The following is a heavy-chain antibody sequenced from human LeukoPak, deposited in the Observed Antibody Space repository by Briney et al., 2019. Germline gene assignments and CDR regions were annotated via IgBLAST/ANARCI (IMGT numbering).Heavy chain of an antibody. J-gene: IGHJ6*02. CDR2: ISWNSGSI. CDR1: GFTFSSYA. Sequence: GGSLRLSCAASGFTFSSYAMSWVRQAPGKGLEWVSGISWNSGSIGYADSVKGRFTISRDNAKNSLYLQMNSLRAEDTALYYCAKARGHGMDVWGQGTTVTVSS. CDR3: AKARGHGMDV. V-gene: IGHV3-9*01.